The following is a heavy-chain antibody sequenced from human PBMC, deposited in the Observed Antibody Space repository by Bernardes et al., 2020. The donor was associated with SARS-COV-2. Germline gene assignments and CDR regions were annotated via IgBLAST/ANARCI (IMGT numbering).Heavy chain of an antibody. Sequence: ASVKVSCRASGYRFNGYGINWVRQAPGQGLEWMGWISPYNGNTSYAQKLQDRVTMTTDTSTSTAYMELRSLRSDDTAVYYCAREGSYDFWSNYAYYYGMAVWGQGTTVTGSS. CDR3: AREGSYDFWSNYAYYYGMAV. D-gene: IGHD3-3*01. J-gene: IGHJ6*02. CDR1: GYRFNGYG. V-gene: IGHV1-18*01. CDR2: ISPYNGNT.